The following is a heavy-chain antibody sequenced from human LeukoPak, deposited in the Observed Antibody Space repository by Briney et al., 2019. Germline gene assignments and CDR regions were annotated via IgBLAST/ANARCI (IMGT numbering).Heavy chain of an antibody. D-gene: IGHD3-9*01. CDR1: GFTFSSYG. CDR3: AKRGELGLTGYFYFDY. CDR2: ISYDGSNE. Sequence: GGSLRLSCAASGFTFSSYGMHWVRQAPGKGLEWVAVISYDGSNEYYADSVRGRSTISRDNSKNTLYLQMNSLRAEDTAVYYCAKRGELGLTGYFYFDYWGQGTLVTVSS. V-gene: IGHV3-30*18. J-gene: IGHJ4*02.